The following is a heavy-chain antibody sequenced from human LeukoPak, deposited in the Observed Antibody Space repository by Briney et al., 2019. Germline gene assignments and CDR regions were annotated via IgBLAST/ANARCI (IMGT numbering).Heavy chain of an antibody. CDR1: GGSISSYY. D-gene: IGHD3-22*01. Sequence: SETLSLTCTVSGGSISSYYWSWIRQPAGKGLEWIGRIYTSGSTNYNPSLKSRVTMSVDTSKNQFSLKLSSVTAADTAVYYRARDHPHYYDSSGSHYYYYMDVWGKGTTVTVSS. CDR2: IYTSGST. J-gene: IGHJ6*03. V-gene: IGHV4-4*07. CDR3: ARDHPHYYDSSGSHYYYYMDV.